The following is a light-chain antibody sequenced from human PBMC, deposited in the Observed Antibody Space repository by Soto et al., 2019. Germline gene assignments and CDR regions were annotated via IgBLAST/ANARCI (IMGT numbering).Light chain of an antibody. J-gene: IGKJ2*01. CDR1: QSIVYSDGNTY. CDR2: KVS. CDR3: MQGTHWPYT. Sequence: DVVMTQSPLSLPVTLGQPASISCTSSQSIVYSDGNTYLNWFKQRPGQSPRRLIYKVSDRDSGVPDRFSGSGSGTDFTRKISRVEAEDVGVYYCMQGTHWPYTSGQGTELEIK. V-gene: IGKV2-30*01.